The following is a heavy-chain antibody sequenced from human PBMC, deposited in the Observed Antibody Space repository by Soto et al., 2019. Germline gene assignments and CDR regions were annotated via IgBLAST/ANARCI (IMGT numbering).Heavy chain of an antibody. V-gene: IGHV1-18*01. CDR2: ISAYNGNI. J-gene: IGHJ4*02. CDR3: ARRGSSWNLREFDS. Sequence: QVQLVQSGGEVKKPGASVKVSCKASAYTFTNYGISWVRQAPGLGLEWMGWISAYNGNINYAQKIRGRVTMTTDTSTRSAYLEVRSLRSDDTAGYYCARRGSSWNLREFDSWGQGTLVTVSS. CDR1: AYTFTNYG. D-gene: IGHD6-13*01.